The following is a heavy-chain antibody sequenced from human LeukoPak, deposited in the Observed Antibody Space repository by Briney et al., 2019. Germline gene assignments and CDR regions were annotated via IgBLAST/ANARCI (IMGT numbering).Heavy chain of an antibody. CDR2: IYSSGIT. D-gene: IGHD2-2*01. J-gene: IGHJ6*02. CDR1: GFTFSSNY. CDR3: ARGRSSPSCYYYYYGMDV. Sequence: GGSLRLSCAASGFTFSSNYMSWVRQAPGKGLEWGSVIYSSGITYYADSSKGRFTISTDNSKTTVYLQMNSLRAEDTAVYYCARGRSSPSCYYYYYGMDVWGQGNTVTVSS. V-gene: IGHV3-66*01.